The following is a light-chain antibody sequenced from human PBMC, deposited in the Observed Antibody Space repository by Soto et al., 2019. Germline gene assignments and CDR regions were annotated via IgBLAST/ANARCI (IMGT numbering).Light chain of an antibody. CDR3: QHGYSTPLT. J-gene: IGKJ4*01. V-gene: IGKV1-39*01. Sequence: IQMTQSPSSLSASVGDRVTITCRASQSISTYLHWYQQKPGKAPNLLIYAASTLQSGVPSRFSVSGSVTDFTLTISSLQPEDFATYFCQHGYSTPLTFGGGTKVDIK. CDR1: QSISTY. CDR2: AAS.